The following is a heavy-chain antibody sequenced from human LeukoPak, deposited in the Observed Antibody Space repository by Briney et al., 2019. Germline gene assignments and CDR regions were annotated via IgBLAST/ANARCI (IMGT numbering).Heavy chain of an antibody. CDR1: GGSISSGGYS. CDR3: ARSTVTRSLAGWFDP. Sequence: SQTLSLTCAVSGGSISSGGYSWSWIRQPSGKGLEWIGYIYHSGSTYYNPSLKSRVTISVDRSKNQFSLKLSSVTAADTAVYYCARSTVTRSLAGWFDPWGQGTLVTVSS. V-gene: IGHV4-30-2*01. CDR2: IYHSGST. J-gene: IGHJ5*02. D-gene: IGHD4-11*01.